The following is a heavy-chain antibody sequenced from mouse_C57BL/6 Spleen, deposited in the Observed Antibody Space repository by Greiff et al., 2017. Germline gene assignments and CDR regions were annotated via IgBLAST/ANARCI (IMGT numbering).Heavy chain of an antibody. CDR3: ARSYSNYRYFDV. V-gene: IGHV1-69*01. CDR1: GYTFTSYW. CDR2: IDPSDSYT. D-gene: IGHD2-5*01. Sequence: VKLQQSGAELVMPGASVKLSCKASGYTFTSYWMHWVKQRPGQGLEWIGEIDPSDSYTNYNQKFKGKSTLTVDKSSSTAYMQLSSLTSEDSAVYYCARSYSNYRYFDVWGTGTTVTVSS. J-gene: IGHJ1*03.